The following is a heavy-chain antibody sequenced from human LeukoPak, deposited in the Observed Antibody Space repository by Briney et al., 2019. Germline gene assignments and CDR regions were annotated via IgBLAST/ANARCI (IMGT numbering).Heavy chain of an antibody. V-gene: IGHV4-4*02. CDR1: GGSISSSNW. D-gene: IGHD3-16*01. Sequence: PSETPSLTCAVSGGSISSSNWWSWVRQPPGKGLEWIGEIYHSGNTNYNPSLKGRVTISLDKSKNQFSLNLNSMTAADTAVYYCARDVLGGGVNLDFWGQGTLVTVSS. J-gene: IGHJ4*02. CDR2: IYHSGNT. CDR3: ARDVLGGGVNLDF.